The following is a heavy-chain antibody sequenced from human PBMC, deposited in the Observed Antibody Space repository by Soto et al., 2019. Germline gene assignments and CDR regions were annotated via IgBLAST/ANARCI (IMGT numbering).Heavy chain of an antibody. V-gene: IGHV3-23*01. J-gene: IGHJ4*02. CDR2: ISGDGTST. CDR3: AKNKTFDRSVNNY. D-gene: IGHD3-22*01. Sequence: EVQLLESGGGLVQPGGSLRLSCTASGFTFSSYGMSWVRQAPGKGLEWVSSISGDGTSTYYVDSVKGRCTISRDNSKNTLSLKMNSLKTEDTAVYYCAKNKTFDRSVNNYGGREFLVTVSS. CDR1: GFTFSSYG.